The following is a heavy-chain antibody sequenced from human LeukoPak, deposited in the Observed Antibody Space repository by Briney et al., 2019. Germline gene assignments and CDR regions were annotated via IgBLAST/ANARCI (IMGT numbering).Heavy chain of an antibody. Sequence: GGSLRLSCAASGFTFSSYSMNWVRQAPGKRLEWVSYISSSSSTIYYADSVKGRFTISRDNAKSSLYLQMNSLRAEDTAVYYCARDRKGGFYNDPFDYWGQGTLVTVSS. CDR1: GFTFSSYS. J-gene: IGHJ4*02. V-gene: IGHV3-48*04. D-gene: IGHD3-10*01. CDR2: ISSSSSTI. CDR3: ARDRKGGFYNDPFDY.